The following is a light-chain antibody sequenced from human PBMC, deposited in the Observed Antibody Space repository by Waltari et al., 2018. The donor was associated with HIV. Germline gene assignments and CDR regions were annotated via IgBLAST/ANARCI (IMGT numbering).Light chain of an antibody. CDR1: SFNIGTNY. CDR3: AVWDDTLRGV. CDR2: RNK. Sequence: QSVLTQPPSASGTPGQRVTISCSGSSFNIGTNYVYWSQQLPGKAPKVVIYRNKQRPSGVPDRFSGSKSGTSASLAINGLRSEDEANYYCAVWDDTLRGVFGGGTKLTVL. V-gene: IGLV1-47*01. J-gene: IGLJ2*01.